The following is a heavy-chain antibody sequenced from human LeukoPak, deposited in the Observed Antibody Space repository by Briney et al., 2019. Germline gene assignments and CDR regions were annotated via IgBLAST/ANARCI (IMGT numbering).Heavy chain of an antibody. Sequence: QAGGSLRLSCAASGFSLSSFAMTWVRQAPGKGLEWVSAISGGGVGTYYADSVKGRFTISRDSSKNTLHLQMNSLRADDTAVYYCARIGVAGANSDYWGQGTLVTVSS. CDR2: ISGGGVGT. V-gene: IGHV3-23*01. CDR3: ARIGVAGANSDY. J-gene: IGHJ4*02. CDR1: GFSLSSFA. D-gene: IGHD6-19*01.